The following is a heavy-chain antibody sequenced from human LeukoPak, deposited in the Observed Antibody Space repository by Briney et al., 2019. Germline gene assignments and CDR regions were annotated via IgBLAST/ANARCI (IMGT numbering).Heavy chain of an antibody. Sequence: SETLSLTCTVSGGSISSYYWSWLRQPPGKGLEWIGYIYYSGSTNYNPSLKSRVTISVDTSKNQFSLKLSSVTAADTAVYYCTRAGGFGELLVGYWGQGALVTVSS. CDR3: TRAGGFGELLVGY. CDR2: IYYSGST. J-gene: IGHJ4*02. V-gene: IGHV4-59*12. D-gene: IGHD3-10*01. CDR1: GGSISSYY.